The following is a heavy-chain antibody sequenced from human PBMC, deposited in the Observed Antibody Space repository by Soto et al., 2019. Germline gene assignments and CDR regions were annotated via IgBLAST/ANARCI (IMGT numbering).Heavy chain of an antibody. J-gene: IGHJ5*02. Sequence: GGSLRLSCAASGFTFRSFTMNWVRHAPGKGLEWVSTISSNSAYIYYTDALRGRFTISRDNAKNSLHLQMNSLRAEDTAVYYCTRDASRDRSARGWFDPWGPGTLVTVSS. CDR1: GFTFRSFT. D-gene: IGHD3-10*01. V-gene: IGHV3-21*01. CDR2: ISSNSAYI. CDR3: TRDASRDRSARGWFDP.